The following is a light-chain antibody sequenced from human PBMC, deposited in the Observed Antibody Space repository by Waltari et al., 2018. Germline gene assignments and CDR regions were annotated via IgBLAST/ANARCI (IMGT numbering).Light chain of an antibody. CDR2: DVS. CDR3: SSYTSSSTQGV. V-gene: IGLV2-14*01. CDR1: SSDVGGSNY. Sequence: QSALTQPPSVSGSPGQSITISCTGTSSDVGGSNYFSWYQQHPGKAPKLMIYDVSKRPSGVSNRFSGSKSGNTASLTISGLQAEDEADYYCSSYTSSSTQGVFGGGTKLTVL. J-gene: IGLJ2*01.